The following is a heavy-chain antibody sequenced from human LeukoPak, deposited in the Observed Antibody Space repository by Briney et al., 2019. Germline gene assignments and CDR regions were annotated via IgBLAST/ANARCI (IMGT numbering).Heavy chain of an antibody. CDR3: ARDSAGRRDYYYYMDV. J-gene: IGHJ6*03. D-gene: IGHD6-19*01. CDR1: GFTFSSYA. V-gene: IGHV3-30*04. Sequence: GGSLRLSCAASGFTFSSYAMHWVRQAPGKGLEWVAVISYDGSNKYYADSVKGRFTISRDNSKNTLYLQMNSLRAEDTAVYYCARDSAGRRDYYYYMDVWGKGTTVTVSS. CDR2: ISYDGSNK.